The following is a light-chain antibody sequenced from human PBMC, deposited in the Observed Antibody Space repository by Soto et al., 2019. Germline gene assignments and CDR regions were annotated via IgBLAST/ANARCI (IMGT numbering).Light chain of an antibody. CDR3: QQRSNWPIT. J-gene: IGKJ5*01. CDR1: QSVSSY. Sequence: EIVLTQSPATLPLSPGERATLSCRASQSVSSYLALYQQKPGQAPRLLIYDASNRATGIPARFSGSGSGTDFTLTISSLEPEDVAVYYCQQRSNWPITCGQGTRLEIK. CDR2: DAS. V-gene: IGKV3-11*01.